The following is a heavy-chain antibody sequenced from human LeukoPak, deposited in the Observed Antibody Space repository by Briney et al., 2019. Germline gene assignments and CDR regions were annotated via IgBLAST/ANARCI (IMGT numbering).Heavy chain of an antibody. V-gene: IGHV4-34*01. J-gene: IGHJ5*02. CDR2: INRSGST. Sequence: SETLSLTCAVYGGSFSGYYWSWIRQPPGKGLEWIGEINRSGSTNYNPSLKSRVTISVDTSKNQFSLKLSSVTAADTAVYYCARVLRPRYYDFWSGYYRDGFDPWGQGTLVTVSS. D-gene: IGHD3-3*01. CDR3: ARVLRPRYYDFWSGYYRDGFDP. CDR1: GGSFSGYY.